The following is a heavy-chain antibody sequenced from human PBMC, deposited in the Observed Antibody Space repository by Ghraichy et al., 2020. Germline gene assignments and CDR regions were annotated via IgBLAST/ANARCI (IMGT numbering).Heavy chain of an antibody. D-gene: IGHD4-17*01. CDR2: ISYDGSKI. V-gene: IGHV3-30-3*01. CDR3: ARDRPGKYGDDGVGYYVDF. J-gene: IGHJ4*02. Sequence: GGSLRLSCAASGFSFSSYAMHWVRQAPGKGLEWVAAISYDGSKIYYADSVKGRFTISRDSSKNTLYLEMNSLRAEDTAVYYCARDRPGKYGDDGVGYYVDFWGQGTLVTLSS. CDR1: GFSFSSYA.